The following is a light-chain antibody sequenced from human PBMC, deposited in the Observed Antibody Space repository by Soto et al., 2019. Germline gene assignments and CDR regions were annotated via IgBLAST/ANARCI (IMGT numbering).Light chain of an antibody. CDR2: EAT. CDR3: TSYTSTNTLV. V-gene: IGLV2-14*01. J-gene: IGLJ2*01. Sequence: QSALTQPASVSGSPGQSITISCTGTSNDVGANNYVSWYQHHPGKAPKILIYEATNRPSGVSHRFSGSKSGNTASLTISGLQAEDEADYFCTSYTSTNTLVFGGRTKLTVL. CDR1: SNDVGANNY.